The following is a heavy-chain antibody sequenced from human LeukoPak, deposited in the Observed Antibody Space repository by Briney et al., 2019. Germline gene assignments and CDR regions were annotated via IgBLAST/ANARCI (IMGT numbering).Heavy chain of an antibody. J-gene: IGHJ4*02. CDR1: GFTFSSYS. CDR2: ISSSSTYI. D-gene: IGHD4-17*01. CDR3: ATDYGYYFDY. V-gene: IGHV3-21*01. Sequence: GGSLRLSCAASGFTFSSYSMNWVRQAPGQGLEWLSSISSSSTYIYYADSVKGRFTISRDNAKNSLYLQIHSLRAEDTAVYFCATDYGYYFDYWGRGTLVAVSS.